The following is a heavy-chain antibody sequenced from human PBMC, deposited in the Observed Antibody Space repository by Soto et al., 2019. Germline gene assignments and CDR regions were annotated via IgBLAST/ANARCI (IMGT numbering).Heavy chain of an antibody. CDR3: ATSYFDFWSGYYRGYYFDY. CDR2: INHRGST. D-gene: IGHD3-3*01. CDR1: GGSFTGYY. Sequence: QVHLQQWGAGLLKPSETLSLTCAVYGGSFTGYYWSWIRQPPGKGLEWIGEINHRGSTNYNPSLRSRVTISVDTSKNQFSLKLNSVTAADTAVYYCATSYFDFWSGYYRGYYFDYWGQGTLVTAFS. J-gene: IGHJ4*02. V-gene: IGHV4-34*01.